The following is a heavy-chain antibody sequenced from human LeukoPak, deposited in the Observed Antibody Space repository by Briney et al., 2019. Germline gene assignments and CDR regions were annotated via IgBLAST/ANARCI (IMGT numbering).Heavy chain of an antibody. V-gene: IGHV4-34*01. CDR2: INRSGST. Sequence: SGTLSLTCAVYGGSFSGYYWSWIRQPPGKGLEWIGEINRSGSTNYNPSLKSRVTISVDTSKNQFSLKLSSVTAADTAVYYCARGHGSGYYFFDYWGQGTLVTVSS. D-gene: IGHD3-22*01. CDR3: ARGHGSGYYFFDY. CDR1: GGSFSGYY. J-gene: IGHJ4*02.